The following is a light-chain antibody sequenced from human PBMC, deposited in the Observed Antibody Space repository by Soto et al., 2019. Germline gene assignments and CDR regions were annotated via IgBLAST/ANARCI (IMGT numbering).Light chain of an antibody. CDR3: QQRNVWPPVT. J-gene: IGKJ5*01. Sequence: EIVLTQSLATLSLSPGERATLSCRASPSVTNFLAWYQQKPGQAPRLLIYGAFNRATGIPARFSGSGSGTDFTLTISSLEPEDSAVYYCQQRNVWPPVTCGQGTRLEIK. CDR1: PSVTNF. V-gene: IGKV3-11*01. CDR2: GAF.